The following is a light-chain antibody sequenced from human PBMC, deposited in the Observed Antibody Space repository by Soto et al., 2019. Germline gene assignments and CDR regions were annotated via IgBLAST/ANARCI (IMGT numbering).Light chain of an antibody. J-gene: IGKJ4*01. CDR1: QSVSSSD. CDR3: QQYGSSPLT. CDR2: GAS. V-gene: IGKV3-20*01. Sequence: EIVLTQSPGTLSLSPGERATLSCSASQSVSSSDLAWYQHKPGQAPRVLIYGASSRATGIPDRFSGSGSETGLTLTNSTVEPEDVAVYFCQQYGSSPLTFGGGTKVEIK.